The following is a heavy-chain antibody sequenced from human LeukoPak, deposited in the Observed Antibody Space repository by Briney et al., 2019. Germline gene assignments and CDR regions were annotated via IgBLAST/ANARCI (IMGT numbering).Heavy chain of an antibody. CDR1: GGPISSYY. Sequence: SETLSLTCTVSGGPISSYYWSWIRQPAGKGLEWIGRIYSSGTTKYNPSLRSRVTMSVDTSKNQFSLNLNSVTAADTAVYYCARGRSGGSGHDYWGQGTLATVSS. J-gene: IGHJ4*02. V-gene: IGHV4-4*07. CDR3: ARGRSGGSGHDY. CDR2: IYSSGTT. D-gene: IGHD3-10*01.